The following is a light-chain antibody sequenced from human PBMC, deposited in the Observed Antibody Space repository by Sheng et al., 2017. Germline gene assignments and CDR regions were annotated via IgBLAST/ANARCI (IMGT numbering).Light chain of an antibody. V-gene: IGKV3-15*01. J-gene: IGKJ1*01. Sequence: EIVMTQSPATLSVSPGERATLSCRASQSVSSNLAWYQQKPGQAPXLLIYGASTRATGIPARFXGSGSGXEFTLTISSLQSEDFAVYYCQQYNNWPRTFGQGTEGGN. CDR1: QSVSSN. CDR2: GAS. CDR3: QQYNNWPRT.